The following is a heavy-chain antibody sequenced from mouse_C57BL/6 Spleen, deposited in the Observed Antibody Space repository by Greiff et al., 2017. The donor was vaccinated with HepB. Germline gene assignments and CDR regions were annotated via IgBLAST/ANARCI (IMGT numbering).Heavy chain of an antibody. Sequence: QVQLQQPGAELVKPGASVKMSCKASGYTFTSYWITWVKQRPGHGLEWIGDIYPGSGSTNYNEKFKSKATLTVDTSSSTAYMQLSSLTSEDSAVYYCARFSTMITSYAIDYWGQGTSVTVSS. J-gene: IGHJ4*01. CDR1: GYTFTSYW. D-gene: IGHD2-4*01. V-gene: IGHV1-55*01. CDR3: ARFSTMITSYAIDY. CDR2: IYPGSGST.